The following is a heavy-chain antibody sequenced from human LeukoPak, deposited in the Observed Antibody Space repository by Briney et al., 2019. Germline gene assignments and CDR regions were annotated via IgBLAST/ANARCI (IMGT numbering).Heavy chain of an antibody. CDR2: ISSSSSYI. D-gene: IGHD2-15*01. V-gene: IGHV3-21*01. CDR3: ARDPRSIEFDY. J-gene: IGHJ4*02. Sequence: ETLSLTCTVSGGSISSYYWSWIRQPPGKGLEWVSSISSSSSYIYYADSVKGRFTISRDNAKNSLYLQMNSLRAEDTAVYYCARDPRSIEFDYWGQGTLVTVSS. CDR1: GGSISSYY.